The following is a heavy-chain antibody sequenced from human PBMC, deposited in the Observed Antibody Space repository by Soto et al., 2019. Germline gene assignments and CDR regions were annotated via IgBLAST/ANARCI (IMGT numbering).Heavy chain of an antibody. CDR2: ISSSSSTI. V-gene: IGHV3-48*01. D-gene: IGHD3-3*01. Sequence: GGSLRLSCAASGFTFSSYSMNWVRQAPGKGLEWVSYISSSSSTIYYADSVKGRFTISRDNAKNSLYLQMNSLRAEDTAVYYCARRPGLRFLEWLLPDRGAFDIWGQGTMVTVSS. CDR1: GFTFSSYS. CDR3: ARRPGLRFLEWLLPDRGAFDI. J-gene: IGHJ3*02.